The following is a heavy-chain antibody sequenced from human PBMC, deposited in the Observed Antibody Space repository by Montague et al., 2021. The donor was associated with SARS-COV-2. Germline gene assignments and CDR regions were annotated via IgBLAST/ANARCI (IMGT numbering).Heavy chain of an antibody. CDR2: IYNSGST. J-gene: IGHJ3*02. CDR3: ARVGRGSSWYEVAFDI. CDR1: GGSISRYS. D-gene: IGHD6-13*01. Sequence: SETLSLTCTVSGGSISRYSWTWIRQPPGKGLEWIGYIYNSGSTNYNPSLTSRVTISVGTSTNQFSLRLSSVAAADTAVYYCARVGRGSSWYEVAFDIWGQGTMVTVSS. V-gene: IGHV4-59*01.